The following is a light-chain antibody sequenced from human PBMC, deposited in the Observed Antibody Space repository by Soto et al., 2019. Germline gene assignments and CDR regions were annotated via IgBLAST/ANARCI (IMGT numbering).Light chain of an antibody. V-gene: IGKV1-9*01. J-gene: IGKJ3*01. Sequence: IQLTQSPSSLSASVGDRVTITCRASQGISSYLAWYQQKPGKAPKLLIYAASTLQSGVPSRFSGSGSGTDFTLTISSLQHEDFATYYCQQLNSYPRITFGPGTKVDIK. CDR3: QQLNSYPRIT. CDR2: AAS. CDR1: QGISSY.